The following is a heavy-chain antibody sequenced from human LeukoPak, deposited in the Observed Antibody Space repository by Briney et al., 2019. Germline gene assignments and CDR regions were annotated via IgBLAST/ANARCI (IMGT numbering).Heavy chain of an antibody. CDR3: ASYSGYPLSSFDY. J-gene: IGHJ4*02. Sequence: SETLSLTCTVSGGSICSYYWSWLRQPPGKGLEWIGYIYYSGSTNYNPSLKSRVTISVDTSKNQFSLKLSSVTAEDTAVYYCASYSGYPLSSFDYWGQGTLVTVSS. CDR2: IYYSGST. CDR1: GGSICSYY. V-gene: IGHV4-59*12. D-gene: IGHD5-12*01.